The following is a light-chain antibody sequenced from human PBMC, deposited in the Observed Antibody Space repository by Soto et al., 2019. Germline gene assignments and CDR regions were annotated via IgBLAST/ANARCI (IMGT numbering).Light chain of an antibody. Sequence: EIVLTQSPGTLSLSPRERATLSCRASQSVSSSYLAWYQHKPGQAPRLLIYGASSRAPGIPDMFSGSGSGTDFTLTISRLEPEDFAVYYCQQYAASPRTFGQGTQVEVK. J-gene: IGKJ1*01. CDR2: GAS. CDR1: QSVSSSY. CDR3: QQYAASPRT. V-gene: IGKV3-20*01.